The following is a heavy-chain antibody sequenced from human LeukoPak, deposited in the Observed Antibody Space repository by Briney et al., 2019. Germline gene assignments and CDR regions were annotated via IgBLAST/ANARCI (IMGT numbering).Heavy chain of an antibody. CDR3: ARFGESHDAFDI. V-gene: IGHV3-33*01. CDR1: GFTFSSYG. D-gene: IGHD3-10*01. J-gene: IGHJ3*02. CDR2: IWYDGSNK. Sequence: PGRSLRLSCAASGFTFSSYGMHWVRQAPGKGLEGVAVIWYDGSNKYYADSVKGRFTISRDNSKNTLYLQMNSLRAEDTAVYYCARFGESHDAFDIWGQGTMVTVSS.